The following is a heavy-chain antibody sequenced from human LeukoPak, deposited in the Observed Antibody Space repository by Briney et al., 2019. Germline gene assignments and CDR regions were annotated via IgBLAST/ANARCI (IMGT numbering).Heavy chain of an antibody. D-gene: IGHD2/OR15-2a*01. J-gene: IGHJ6*02. V-gene: IGHV1-8*01. CDR2: MNPNSGNT. Sequence: ASVKVSCNASGYTFTSYDINWVRQATGQGLEWMGWMNPNSGNTGYAQKFQGRVTMTRNTSISTAYMELSSLRSEDTAVYYCARVIDHYYYNGMDVWGQGTMVTVSS. CDR3: ARVIDHYYYNGMDV. CDR1: GYTFTSYD.